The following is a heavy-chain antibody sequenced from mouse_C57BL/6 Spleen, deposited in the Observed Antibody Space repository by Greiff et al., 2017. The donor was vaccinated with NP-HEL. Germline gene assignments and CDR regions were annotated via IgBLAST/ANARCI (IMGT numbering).Heavy chain of an antibody. CDR1: GYTFTSYW. Sequence: VQLQQPGTELVKPGASVKLSCKASGYTFTSYWMTWVKQRPGQGLEWIGDINPSNGGTNYNEKFKSKATLTVDTSSSTAYMQLSSLTSEDSAVXYCARWDYGSPYWYFDVWGTGTTVTVSS. V-gene: IGHV1-53*01. D-gene: IGHD1-1*01. CDR2: INPSNGGT. CDR3: ARWDYGSPYWYFDV. J-gene: IGHJ1*03.